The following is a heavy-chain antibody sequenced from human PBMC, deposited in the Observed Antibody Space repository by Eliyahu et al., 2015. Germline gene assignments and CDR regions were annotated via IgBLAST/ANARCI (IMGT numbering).Heavy chain of an antibody. J-gene: IGHJ6*02. D-gene: IGHD3-9*01. CDR2: IRPNSGGT. V-gene: IGHV1-2*02. CDR3: ARGGVDTTIYYSHGMDV. CDR1: GYTFTGYY. Sequence: QVQLVQSGAEVKKPGASVKVSCKASGYTFTGYYMHWXRQAPGQGLEWMGWIRPNSGGTXYAQKFQGRVTLTRDTSISTAYMELSRLTSDDTAVYCCARGGVDTTIYYSHGMDVWGQGTTVTVSS.